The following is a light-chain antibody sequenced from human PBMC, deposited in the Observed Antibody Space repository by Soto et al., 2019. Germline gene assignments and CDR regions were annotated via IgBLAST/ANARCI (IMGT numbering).Light chain of an antibody. V-gene: IGKV1-39*01. CDR1: QSISSY. Sequence: DIQMTQSPSSLSASVGDRVTITCRASQSISSYLNWYQQKPGKAPKLLIYAASSLQSGVPSRFSGSGSGTDFTLTISSLRPEDFSTYYCQQSYSTPRTCGQGTKLEIK. J-gene: IGKJ2*02. CDR3: QQSYSTPRT. CDR2: AAS.